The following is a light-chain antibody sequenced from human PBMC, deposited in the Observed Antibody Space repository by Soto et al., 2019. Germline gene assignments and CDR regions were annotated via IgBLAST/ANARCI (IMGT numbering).Light chain of an antibody. CDR3: QTWGTGIQV. J-gene: IGLJ2*01. CDR1: SGHSSYV. V-gene: IGLV4-69*02. Sequence: QLVLTQSPSASASLGASVKLTCPLSSGHSSYVIAWHQQQPEKGPRYLMKLNSDGSHSKGDGIPDRFSGSSSGAERYLTISSLQSEDEADYYCQTWGTGIQVFGGGTKLTVL. CDR2: LNSDGSH.